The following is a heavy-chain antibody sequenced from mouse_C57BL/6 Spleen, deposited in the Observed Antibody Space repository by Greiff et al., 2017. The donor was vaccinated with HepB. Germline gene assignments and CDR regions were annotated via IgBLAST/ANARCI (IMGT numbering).Heavy chain of an antibody. CDR3: ALYDYDVG. V-gene: IGHV1-26*01. Sequence: EVQLQQSGPELVKPGASVKISCKASGYTFTDYYMNWVKQSHGKSLEWIGDINPNNGGTSYNQKFKGKATLTVDKSSSTAYMELRSLTSEDSAVYYCALYDYDVGWGQGTTLTVSS. CDR2: INPNNGGT. CDR1: GYTFTDYY. J-gene: IGHJ2*01. D-gene: IGHD2-4*01.